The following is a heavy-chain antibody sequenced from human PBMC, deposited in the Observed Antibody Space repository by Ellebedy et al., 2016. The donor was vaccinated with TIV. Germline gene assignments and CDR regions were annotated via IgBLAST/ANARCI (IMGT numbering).Heavy chain of an antibody. V-gene: IGHV3-23*01. Sequence: GESLKISCAASGFSFGGYAMSWVRQAPGQGLEWVSAVSGSGAATYYADSVRGRFTISRDNAKDTLYLQMNSLRAEDTAVYYCAKASSGYSRNYFDYWGQGAPVTVSS. CDR2: VSGSGAAT. CDR1: GFSFGGYA. D-gene: IGHD3-3*01. J-gene: IGHJ4*02. CDR3: AKASSGYSRNYFDY.